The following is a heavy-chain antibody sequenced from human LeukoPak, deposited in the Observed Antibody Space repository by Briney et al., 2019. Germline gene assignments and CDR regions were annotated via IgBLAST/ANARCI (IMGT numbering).Heavy chain of an antibody. CDR3: ARANYYDSIGYSRGAFDI. CDR1: GGSISSYY. Sequence: PSETLSLTCTVSGGSISSYYWSWIRQPPGRGLEWIGSIFHSGSTYYNSSVKSRVTISVDTSKNQFSLKLSSVTAADTAVYYCARANYYDSIGYSRGAFDIWGQGTVVTVSS. J-gene: IGHJ3*02. CDR2: IFHSGST. V-gene: IGHV4-38-2*02. D-gene: IGHD3-22*01.